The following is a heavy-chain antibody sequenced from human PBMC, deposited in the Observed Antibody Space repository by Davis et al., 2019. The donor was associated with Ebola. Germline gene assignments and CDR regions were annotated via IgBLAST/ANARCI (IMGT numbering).Heavy chain of an antibody. J-gene: IGHJ6*03. CDR1: GFTVSSNQ. V-gene: IGHV3-21*04. CDR2: ISSSSSYI. Sequence: GGSLRLSCAASGFTVSSNQMNWVRQAPGKGLEWVSSISSSSSYIYYADSVKGRFTISRDNAKNSLYLQMNSLRAEDTAVYYCARDQGYCSSTSCLYYYYYYMDVWGKGTTVTVSS. CDR3: ARDQGYCSSTSCLYYYYYYMDV. D-gene: IGHD2-2*01.